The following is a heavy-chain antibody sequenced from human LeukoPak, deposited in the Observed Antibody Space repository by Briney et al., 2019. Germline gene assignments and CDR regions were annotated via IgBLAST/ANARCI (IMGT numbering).Heavy chain of an antibody. D-gene: IGHD6-13*01. J-gene: IGHJ4*02. CDR3: ARDRRANLIAAADFHY. V-gene: IGHV1-18*01. CDR2: ISAYNGNT. CDR1: GYTFTSYG. Sequence: ASVKVSCKASGYTFTSYGISWVRQAPGQGLEWTGWISAYNGNTNYAQKLQGRVTMTTDTSTSTAYMELRSLRSDDTAVYYCARDRRANLIAAADFHYWGQGTLVTVSS.